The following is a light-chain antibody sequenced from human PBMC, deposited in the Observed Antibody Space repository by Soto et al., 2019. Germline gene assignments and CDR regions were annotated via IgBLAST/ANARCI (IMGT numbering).Light chain of an antibody. CDR3: DPYSSYAT. Sequence: DNDGAQSPATVSWRVREKITVAVRVSQSASIWVAWYQQKPGKAPRLLISDASSLEAGVPKRFSGSGSGTEFTLTISCLYPDDFATYYCDPYSSYATFGQGTKVDIK. CDR1: QSASIW. CDR2: DAS. J-gene: IGKJ1*01. V-gene: IGKV1-5*01.